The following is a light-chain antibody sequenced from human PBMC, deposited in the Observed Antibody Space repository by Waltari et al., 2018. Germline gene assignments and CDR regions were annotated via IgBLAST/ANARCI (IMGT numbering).Light chain of an antibody. CDR2: RNT. CDR1: HSNIGSNY. J-gene: IGLJ3*02. Sequence: QSVLLQPPSASETPGQRVTISCSGSHSNIGSNYVCWYQHHPGTAPELLLYRNTQRPSGVPDRFSGSKSDTAASLAISGLRSEDEADYYCAAWDDSLRAWVFGGGTKLTVL. CDR3: AAWDDSLRAWV. V-gene: IGLV1-47*01.